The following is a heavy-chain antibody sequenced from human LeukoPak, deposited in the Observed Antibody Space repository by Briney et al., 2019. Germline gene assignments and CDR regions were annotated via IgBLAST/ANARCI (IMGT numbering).Heavy chain of an antibody. J-gene: IGHJ4*02. CDR1: GGSISSSSYY. CDR2: IYYSGST. D-gene: IGHD3-9*01. CDR3: ARATLDSTFDY. V-gene: IGHV4-39*07. Sequence: SETLSLTCTVSGGSISSSSYYWGWIRQPPGKGLEWIGSIYYSGSTYYNPSLKSRVTISVDTSKNQFSLKLSSVTAADTAVYYCARATLDSTFDYWGQGTLVTVSS.